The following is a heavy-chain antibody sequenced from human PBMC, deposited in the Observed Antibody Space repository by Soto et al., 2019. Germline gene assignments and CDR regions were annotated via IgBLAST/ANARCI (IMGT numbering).Heavy chain of an antibody. V-gene: IGHV1-8*01. D-gene: IGHD3-10*01. CDR1: GYTFTSYD. J-gene: IGHJ6*02. CDR3: ARVLLWFGEHHYYYYGMDV. Sequence: ASVKVSCKASGYTFTSYDINWVRQATGQGLEWMGWMNPNSGNTGYAQKFQGGVTMTRNTSISTAYMELSSLRSEDTAVYYCARVLLWFGEHHYYYYGMDVWGQGTTVTVSS. CDR2: MNPNSGNT.